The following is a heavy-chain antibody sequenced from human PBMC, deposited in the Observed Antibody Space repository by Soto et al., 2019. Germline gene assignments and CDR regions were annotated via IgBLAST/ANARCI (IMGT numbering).Heavy chain of an antibody. D-gene: IGHD3-9*01. CDR1: GDSVSSNRGA. CDR2: TYYRSKWYT. J-gene: IGHJ4*02. V-gene: IGHV6-1*01. CDR3: ARELPARYYYFDF. Sequence: SQALSLSCAISGDSVSSNRGAWDWIRRSPSRGLEWLGRTYYRSKWYTDYAVSVKSRITINPDTSKNQFSLQLNSVTPEDTAVYYCARELPARYYYFDFWGQGTLVTVSS.